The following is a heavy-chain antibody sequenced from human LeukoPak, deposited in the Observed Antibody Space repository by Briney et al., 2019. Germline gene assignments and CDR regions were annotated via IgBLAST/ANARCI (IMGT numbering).Heavy chain of an antibody. Sequence: SETLSLTCSVSGGSISNGDYYWSWIRQHPEKGLEWIGYIYYSGSAYYNPSLKGRVTVSIDTTKNQFSLRLSSVTAADTAVYYCARADFRGGYFASFDYWGQGILVTVSS. CDR2: IYYSGSA. V-gene: IGHV4-31*03. CDR3: ARADFRGGYFASFDY. D-gene: IGHD3-3*01. CDR1: GGSISNGDYY. J-gene: IGHJ4*02.